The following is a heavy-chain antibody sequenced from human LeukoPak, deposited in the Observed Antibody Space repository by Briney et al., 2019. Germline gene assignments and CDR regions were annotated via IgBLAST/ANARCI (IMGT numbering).Heavy chain of an antibody. Sequence: SETLSLTCAVSGGSISSGGYSWSWIRQPPGKGLECIGHVYYSGSTYYNPSLKSRVTISLDTSKNQFSLKLSSVTAADTAVYYCVARMIDWGQGTLVTVSS. D-gene: IGHD2-21*01. CDR2: VYYSGST. V-gene: IGHV4-30-4*07. CDR1: GGSISSGGYS. J-gene: IGHJ4*02. CDR3: VARMID.